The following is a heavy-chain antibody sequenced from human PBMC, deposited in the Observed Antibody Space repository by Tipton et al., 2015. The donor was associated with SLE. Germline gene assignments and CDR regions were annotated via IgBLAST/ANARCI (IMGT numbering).Heavy chain of an antibody. Sequence: QLVQSGAEVKKHGESLKISCQGSGYSFTSYWIGWVRQMPGKGLEWMGIIYPGDSDTRYSPSFHGQVTIAADKSISTAYLQWSSLKASDTAMYYCARDGGWLQSHFDVWGQGTLVTVSS. CDR3: ARDGGWLQSHFDV. CDR2: IYPGDSDT. CDR1: GYSFTSYW. D-gene: IGHD5-24*01. J-gene: IGHJ4*02. V-gene: IGHV5-51*01.